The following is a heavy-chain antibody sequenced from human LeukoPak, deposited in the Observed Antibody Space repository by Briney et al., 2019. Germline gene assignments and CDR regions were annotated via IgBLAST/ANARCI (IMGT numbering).Heavy chain of an antibody. Sequence: ASVKVSCKASGYTFTRYHIHWVRQAPGQGLEWMGWINPNSGGTNYAQKFQGRVTMTRDASISTAYMELSRLRSDDTAVYYCARDGSGDGGDWGQGTLVTVSS. V-gene: IGHV1-2*02. CDR2: INPNSGGT. CDR1: GYTFTRYH. J-gene: IGHJ4*02. D-gene: IGHD2-21*01. CDR3: ARDGSGDGGD.